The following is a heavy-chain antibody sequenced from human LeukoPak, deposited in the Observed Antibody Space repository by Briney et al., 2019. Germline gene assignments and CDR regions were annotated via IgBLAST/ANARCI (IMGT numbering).Heavy chain of an antibody. CDR1: GFTFTTYW. V-gene: IGHV3-7*01. CDR2: IKQDGSEQ. J-gene: IGHJ4*02. D-gene: IGHD3-22*01. CDR3: AREPISPTNYDDSGGYYQYFDY. Sequence: GGSLRLSCAASGFTFTTYWMGWVRQAPGKGLEWVANIKQDGSEQYYVDSVKGRFTISRDNAKNSLILQMNSLRDEDTAVYYCAREPISPTNYDDSGGYYQYFDYWGQGTLVTVSS.